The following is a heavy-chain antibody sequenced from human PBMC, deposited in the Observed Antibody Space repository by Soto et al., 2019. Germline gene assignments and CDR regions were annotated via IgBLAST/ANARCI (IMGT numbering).Heavy chain of an antibody. CDR2: ISSSGRAI. D-gene: IGHD6-19*01. Sequence: QLQLLESGGDLVKPGGSLRLSCAASGFTVSGNDLSWIRQAPGKGLEWVSSISSSGRAIYYADSVKGRFTISRDNAKDSLYLQMSSLTAEDTAIYYCASHHTSGWLHFDSWGQGTLVTVSS. J-gene: IGHJ4*02. CDR1: GFTVSGND. CDR3: ASHHTSGWLHFDS. V-gene: IGHV3-11*01.